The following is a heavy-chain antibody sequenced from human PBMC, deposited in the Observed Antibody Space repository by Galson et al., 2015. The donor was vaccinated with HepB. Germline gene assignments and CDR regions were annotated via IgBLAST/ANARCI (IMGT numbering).Heavy chain of an antibody. D-gene: IGHD3-10*01. CDR1: GFTFSSYG. J-gene: IGHJ6*02. Sequence: SLRLSCAASGFTFSSYGMHWVRQAPGKGLEWVAVISYDGSNKYYADSVKGRFTISRDNSKNTLYLQMNSLRAEDTAVYYCAKAPGASGYYYGMDVWGQGTTVTVSS. CDR2: ISYDGSNK. V-gene: IGHV3-30*18. CDR3: AKAPGASGYYYGMDV.